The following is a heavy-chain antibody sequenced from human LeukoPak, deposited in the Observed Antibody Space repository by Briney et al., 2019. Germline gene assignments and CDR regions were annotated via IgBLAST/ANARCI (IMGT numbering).Heavy chain of an antibody. J-gene: IGHJ4*02. CDR1: GYTFTSYG. Sequence: GASVKVSCKASGYTFTSYGISWVRQAPGQGLEWMGWISAYNGNTNYAQKLQGRVTMTTDTSTSTAYMELRSLRSDDTAVYYCARDPPPYCSSTSCYLSASDYWGQGTLVTLSS. CDR2: ISAYNGNT. V-gene: IGHV1-18*01. CDR3: ARDPPPYCSSTSCYLSASDY. D-gene: IGHD2-2*01.